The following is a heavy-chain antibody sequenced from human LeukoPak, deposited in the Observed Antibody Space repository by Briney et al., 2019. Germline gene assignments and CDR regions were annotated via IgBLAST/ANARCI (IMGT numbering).Heavy chain of an antibody. V-gene: IGHV1-69*05. CDR3: ARRGGPGSSKPQFDP. CDR2: IIPIFGTA. Sequence: SVKVSCKASGGTFSSYAISWVRQAPGQGLEWMGRIIPIFGTANYAQKFQGRVTIITDESTSTAYMELSSLRSEDTAVYYCARRGGPGSSKPQFDPWGQGTLVTVSS. CDR1: GGTFSSYA. D-gene: IGHD6-13*01. J-gene: IGHJ5*02.